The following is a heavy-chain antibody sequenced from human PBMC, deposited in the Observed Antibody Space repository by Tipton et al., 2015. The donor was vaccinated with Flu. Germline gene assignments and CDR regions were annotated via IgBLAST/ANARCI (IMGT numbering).Heavy chain of an antibody. Sequence: QLVQSGAEVKKPGATVKISCRGSGYNFTDYYLYWIQQAPGKGLEWIGHVDPENGETFYAAKFQGRLTMTADTSTDTAHMELGSLRYDDTAVYYCAAPGKGTSLAYWGQGTLLTVSA. V-gene: IGHV1-69-2*01. D-gene: IGHD1-1*01. CDR2: VDPENGET. CDR1: GYNFTDYY. CDR3: AAPGKGTSLAY. J-gene: IGHJ4*02.